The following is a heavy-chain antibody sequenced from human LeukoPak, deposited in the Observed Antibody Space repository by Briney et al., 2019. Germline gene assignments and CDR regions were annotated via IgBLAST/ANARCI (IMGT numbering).Heavy chain of an antibody. J-gene: IGHJ5*02. CDR2: INAGNGNT. V-gene: IGHV1-3*01. CDR1: GYTFTSYA. D-gene: IGHD3-10*01. Sequence: ASVKVSCKASGYTFTSYAMHWVRQAPGQRLEWMGWINAGNGNTKYSQKFQGRVTITRDTSASTAYMELSSLRSEDTAVYYCARALVGSGIPHWFDPWGQGTLVTVSS. CDR3: ARALVGSGIPHWFDP.